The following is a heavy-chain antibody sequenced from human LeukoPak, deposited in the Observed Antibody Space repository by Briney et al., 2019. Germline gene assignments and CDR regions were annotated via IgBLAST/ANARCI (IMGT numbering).Heavy chain of an antibody. Sequence: GASVKVSCKAAGYIFTSHGLSWVRQAPGQGLGWMGWINIYKGNTNYAQKFQGRVTMTTDTSTSTAYMELRSLRSDDTAAYYCARNSSGWYGYFDLWGRGTLVTVSS. CDR1: GYIFTSHG. CDR3: ARNSSGWYGYFDL. J-gene: IGHJ2*01. CDR2: INIYKGNT. D-gene: IGHD6-25*01. V-gene: IGHV1-18*01.